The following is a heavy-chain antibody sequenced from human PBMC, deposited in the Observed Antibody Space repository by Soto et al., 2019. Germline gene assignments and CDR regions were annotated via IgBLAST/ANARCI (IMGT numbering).Heavy chain of an antibody. CDR3: ARHLKYIRVFGNWFDS. V-gene: IGHV1-18*04. Sequence: GASVKVSCKASGYTFAHYGISWVRQAPGQGLEWMGWISGNNGATNYAPKMQGRVTMTMDTSTDTAYMDLRSLTSDDTAVYFCARHLKYIRVFGNWFDSWGQGTLVTVSS. D-gene: IGHD1-1*01. CDR1: GYTFAHYG. CDR2: ISGNNGAT. J-gene: IGHJ5*01.